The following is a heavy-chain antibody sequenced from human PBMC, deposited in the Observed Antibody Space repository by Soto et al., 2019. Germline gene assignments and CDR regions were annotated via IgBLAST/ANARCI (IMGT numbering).Heavy chain of an antibody. CDR1: GFSPSATGMR. V-gene: IGHV2-70*04. Sequence: SGPTLVNPTETLTLTCTFSGFSPSATGMRVAWIRQPPGKALEWLARIDWEDEKLYSTSLKTRLTISKDTSKNQVVLTMTNMDPVDTATYYCARAFYGMDVWGQGTTVTVSS. CDR2: IDWEDEK. CDR3: ARAFYGMDV. J-gene: IGHJ6*02.